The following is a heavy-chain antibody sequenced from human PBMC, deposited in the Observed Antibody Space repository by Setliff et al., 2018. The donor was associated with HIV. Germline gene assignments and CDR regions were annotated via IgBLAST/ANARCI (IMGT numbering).Heavy chain of an antibody. Sequence: SETLSLTCTVSGGSIIDSRYFWGWIRQTPGKGLEWIAYTFDNGNTHYNPSLESRVTLSLDTSRNLFSLRLASVTAADTAVYYCARDPGDYDRKFDHWGQGALVTVSS. D-gene: IGHD3-22*01. CDR1: GGSIIDSRYF. CDR3: ARDPGDYDRKFDH. CDR2: TFDNGNT. J-gene: IGHJ4*02. V-gene: IGHV4-61*03.